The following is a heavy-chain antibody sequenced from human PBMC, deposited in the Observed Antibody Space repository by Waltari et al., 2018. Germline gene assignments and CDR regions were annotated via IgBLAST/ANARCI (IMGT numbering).Heavy chain of an antibody. CDR2: ISSSGSTI. J-gene: IGHJ3*02. CDR3: ARDRGTMVRGVFDAFDI. CDR1: GFTFSSYE. Sequence: EVQLVESGGGLVQPGGSLRLSCAASGFTFSSYEMNWVRQAPGTGLEWVSYISSSGSTIYYADSVKGRFTISRDNAKNSLYLQMNSLRAEDTAVYYCARDRGTMVRGVFDAFDIWGQGTMVTVSS. V-gene: IGHV3-48*03. D-gene: IGHD3-10*01.